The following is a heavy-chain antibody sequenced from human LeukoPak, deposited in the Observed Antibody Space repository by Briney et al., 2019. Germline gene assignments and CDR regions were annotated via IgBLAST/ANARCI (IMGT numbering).Heavy chain of an antibody. Sequence: GGSLRLSCAASGFTFSSYGMHWVRQAPGKGLEWVAVISYDGSNKYYADSVKGRYTISRDNSKNTLYLQMNSLRAEDTAVYYCAKDHSGSAYGMDVWGQGTTVTVSS. D-gene: IGHD1-26*01. CDR2: ISYDGSNK. CDR1: GFTFSSYG. CDR3: AKDHSGSAYGMDV. J-gene: IGHJ6*02. V-gene: IGHV3-30*18.